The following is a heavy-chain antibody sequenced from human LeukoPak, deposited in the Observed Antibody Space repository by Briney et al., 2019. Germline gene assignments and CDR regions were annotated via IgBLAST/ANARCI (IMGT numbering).Heavy chain of an antibody. CDR3: ARDSPPNYSDSSGYYSDAFDI. J-gene: IGHJ3*02. CDR1: GGAFNNYD. D-gene: IGHD3-22*01. Sequence: ASVKVSCKASGGAFNNYDISWVRQAPGQGLEWMGWISAYNGNTNYAQKVQGRVTMTTDTSTSTAYMELRGLRSDDTAVYYCARDSPPNYSDSSGYYSDAFDIWGQGTMVTVSS. V-gene: IGHV1-18*01. CDR2: ISAYNGNT.